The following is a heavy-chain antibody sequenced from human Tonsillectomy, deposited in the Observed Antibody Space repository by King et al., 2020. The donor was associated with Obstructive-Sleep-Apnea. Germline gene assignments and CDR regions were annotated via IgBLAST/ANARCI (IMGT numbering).Heavy chain of an antibody. CDR3: AKPILYYYGSGAFDY. CDR2: ISGSGVGT. Sequence: EVQLVESGGGLVQPGGFLRLSCAASGFTFSHYAMTWVRQAPGKGLEWVSSISGSGVGTYYADSVKGRFTISRDNSKNTLYLQMNNLRAEDTAVYYCAKPILYYYGSGAFDYWGQGTLVTVSS. CDR1: GFTFSHYA. J-gene: IGHJ4*02. V-gene: IGHV3-23*04. D-gene: IGHD3-10*01.